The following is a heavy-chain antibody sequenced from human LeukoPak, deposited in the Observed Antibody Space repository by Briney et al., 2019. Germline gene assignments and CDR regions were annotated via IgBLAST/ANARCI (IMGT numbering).Heavy chain of an antibody. CDR3: AKGYNGYDYAFDI. V-gene: IGHV3-30*18. J-gene: IGHJ3*02. CDR2: ISYDGSDK. D-gene: IGHD5-12*01. CDR1: GFTFSSYG. Sequence: GGSLRLSCAASGFTFSSYGIHWVRQAPGKGLEWVALISYDGSDKYYADSVKGRFTISRDNSKNTVYLQMNSLRAEDTAVYYCAKGYNGYDYAFDIWGQGTMVTVSS.